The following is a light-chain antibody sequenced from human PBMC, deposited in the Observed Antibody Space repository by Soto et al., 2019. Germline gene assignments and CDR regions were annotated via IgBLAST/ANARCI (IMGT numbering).Light chain of an antibody. CDR1: TSDVGSYDL. CDR2: GGF. J-gene: IGLJ1*01. Sequence: QSALAQPASVSGSPGQSITISCTGTTSDVGSYDLVSWYQQHPGEAPKLLIYGGFKRPSGVSNRFSGSKSGNTASLTISGLQAEDEADYYCCSYAGGSSYGFGTGTKV. CDR3: CSYAGGSSYG. V-gene: IGLV2-23*01.